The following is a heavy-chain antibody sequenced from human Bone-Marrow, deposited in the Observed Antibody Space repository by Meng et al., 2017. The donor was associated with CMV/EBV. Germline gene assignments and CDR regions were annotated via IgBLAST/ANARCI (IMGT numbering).Heavy chain of an antibody. D-gene: IGHD3-22*01. Sequence: GYYWTWIRQPPGKGLEWIGQVNHSGNTNYNPSLKSRVTISVDTSKNQFSLKLSSVTAADTAVYYCARGPSYYYDSSGYYYQGAFDIWGQGTMVTVSS. CDR3: ARGPSYYYDSSGYYYQGAFDI. CDR2: VNHSGNT. V-gene: IGHV4-34*01. CDR1: GYY. J-gene: IGHJ3*02.